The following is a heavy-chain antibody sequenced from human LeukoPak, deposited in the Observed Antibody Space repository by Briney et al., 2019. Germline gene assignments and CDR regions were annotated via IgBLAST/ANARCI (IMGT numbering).Heavy chain of an antibody. CDR2: IWYDGSNK. CDR3: ARARGGSCYSCAFDI. D-gene: IGHD2-15*01. CDR1: GFTFSSYG. V-gene: IGHV3-33*08. Sequence: PGGSLRLFCAASGFTFSSYGMHWVRQAPGKGLEWVAVIWYDGSNKYYADSVKGRFTISRDNSKNTLYLQMNSLRAEDTAVYYCARARGGSCYSCAFDIWGQGTMVTVSS. J-gene: IGHJ3*02.